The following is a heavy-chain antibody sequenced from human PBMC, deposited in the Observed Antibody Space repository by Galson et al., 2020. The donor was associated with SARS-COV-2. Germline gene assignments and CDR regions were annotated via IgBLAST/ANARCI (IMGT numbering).Heavy chain of an antibody. J-gene: IGHJ3*01. CDR3: AREWEYDALDF. Sequence: ASVKVSCKASGYSFSGNYLHWVRQATGQGLEWMGWINPDSGGTHYAQNFQGRVTMTRDTSIRTAYMELTRLRSDDTAVYYCAREWEYDALDFWGQGTVVTVSS. V-gene: IGHV1-2*02. CDR2: INPDSGGT. D-gene: IGHD1-26*01. CDR1: GYSFSGNY.